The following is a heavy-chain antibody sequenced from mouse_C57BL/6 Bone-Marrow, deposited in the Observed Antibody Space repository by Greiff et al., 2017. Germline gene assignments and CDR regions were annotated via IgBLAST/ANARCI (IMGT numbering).Heavy chain of an antibody. Sequence: VKLLESGPGLVAPSQSLSITCTVSGFSLTSYGVDWVRQPPGKGLEWLGGICGGGSTNYNSALMSRLSISKDNSKSQVFLKMNSRQTDDTAMDYCATITGTAYFDVGGTGTTVTVTS. J-gene: IGHJ1*03. V-gene: IGHV2-9*01. CDR3: ATITGTAYFDV. CDR2: ICGGGST. D-gene: IGHD4-1*01. CDR1: GFSLTSYG.